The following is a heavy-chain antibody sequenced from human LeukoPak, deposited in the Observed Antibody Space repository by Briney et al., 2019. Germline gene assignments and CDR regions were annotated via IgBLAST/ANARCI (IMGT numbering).Heavy chain of an antibody. Sequence: GGSLRLSCAASGFAFSNYWMNWVRQAPGRGLEWVANIRQDGSARYYVDSVKGRFTISGDNAKNSLYLRMNSLRAEDTAIYYCAKAVVTATFGYWGQGILVTVSS. CDR3: AKAVVTATFGY. J-gene: IGHJ4*02. V-gene: IGHV3-7*01. D-gene: IGHD4-23*01. CDR1: GFAFSNYW. CDR2: IRQDGSAR.